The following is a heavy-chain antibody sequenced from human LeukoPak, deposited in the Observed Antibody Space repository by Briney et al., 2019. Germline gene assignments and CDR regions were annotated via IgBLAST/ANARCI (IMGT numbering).Heavy chain of an antibody. CDR1: GFTFSSYE. CDR3: ARVPITIFGVVILGCMDV. D-gene: IGHD3-3*01. Sequence: GRSLRLSCAASGFTFSSYEMNWVRQAPGKGLEWVSYISSSGSTIYYADSVKGRFTISRDNAKNSLYLQMNSLRAEDTAVYYCARVPITIFGVVILGCMDVWGQGTTVTVSS. CDR2: ISSSGSTI. V-gene: IGHV3-48*03. J-gene: IGHJ6*02.